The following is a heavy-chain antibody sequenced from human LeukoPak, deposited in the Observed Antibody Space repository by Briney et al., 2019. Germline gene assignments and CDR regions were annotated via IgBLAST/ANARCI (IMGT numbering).Heavy chain of an antibody. J-gene: IGHJ6*03. Sequence: PGGSLRLSCAASGFIVSGTYMSWVRQAPGKGLEWVSVIYSGGSTYYVDSVKGRFTISRDNYKNTLYLQMNSLRSEDTAVYYCAKDLYCSSTSCYMDVWGKGTTVTVSS. CDR1: GFIVSGTY. D-gene: IGHD2-2*01. CDR2: IYSGGST. CDR3: AKDLYCSSTSCYMDV. V-gene: IGHV3-53*01.